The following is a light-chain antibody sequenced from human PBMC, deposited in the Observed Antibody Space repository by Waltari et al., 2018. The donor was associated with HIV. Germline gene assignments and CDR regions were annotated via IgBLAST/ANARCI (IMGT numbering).Light chain of an antibody. V-gene: IGLV1-44*01. J-gene: IGLJ1*01. Sequence: QSVLTQPPSASGTPGQRVTISCSGSRSNIGNTTVNWYQRLPGTAPKLLIYSNNQRPSGVPDRFSGSKSDTSASLAISGLQSEDEAHYYCAAWDDSLNGYVFGTGTKVTVL. CDR3: AAWDDSLNGYV. CDR1: RSNIGNTT. CDR2: SNN.